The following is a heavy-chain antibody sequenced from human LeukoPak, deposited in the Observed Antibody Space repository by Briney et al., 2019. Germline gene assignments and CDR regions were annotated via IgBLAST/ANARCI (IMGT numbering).Heavy chain of an antibody. CDR1: GFTFSSYG. CDR2: ISDDFGT. J-gene: IGHJ4*02. D-gene: IGHD2-2*01. V-gene: IGHV3-23*01. CDR3: ARGNSGHCTGATCYALDY. Sequence: GGSLRLSCAASGFTFSSYGMHWVRRAPGKGLEWVSAISDDFGTYHADSVKGRFTISRDNSRNTLYLQMTSLRAEDTAVYYCARGNSGHCTGATCYALDYWGQGTLVTVSS.